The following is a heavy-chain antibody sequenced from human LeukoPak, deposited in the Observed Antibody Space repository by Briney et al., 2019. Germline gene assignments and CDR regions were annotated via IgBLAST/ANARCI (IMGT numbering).Heavy chain of an antibody. CDR1: GFTFSRYW. CDR2: INSDGTST. CDR3: AKDLFSGSGRAGNMDV. V-gene: IGHV3-74*01. D-gene: IGHD3-10*01. J-gene: IGHJ6*03. Sequence: GGSLRLSCAASGFTFSRYWMFWVRQAPGKGLVWVSRINSDGTSTNYADSVKGRFTISRDNSKSTLYLQMNSLRAEDTAIYYCAKDLFSGSGRAGNMDVWGKGTTVTVSS.